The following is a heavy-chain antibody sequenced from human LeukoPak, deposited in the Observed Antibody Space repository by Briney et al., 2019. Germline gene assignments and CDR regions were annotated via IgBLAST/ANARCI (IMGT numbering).Heavy chain of an antibody. Sequence: PETLSLTCTVSGGSISSGTYYWGWVRQPPGKGLEWIGTIYYSGTTYYNPSLKSRVTISIDTSKNHFSLKLSSVTAADTAIYYCARDFSSSSTVYYYYYMDVWGKGTTVTVSS. CDR2: IYYSGTT. V-gene: IGHV4-39*07. J-gene: IGHJ6*03. D-gene: IGHD6-6*01. CDR1: GGSISSGTYY. CDR3: ARDFSSSSTVYYYYYMDV.